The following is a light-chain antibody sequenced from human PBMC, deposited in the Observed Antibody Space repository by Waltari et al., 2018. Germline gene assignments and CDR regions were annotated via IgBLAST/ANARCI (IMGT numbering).Light chain of an antibody. CDR1: SSSVGNYDL. V-gene: IGLV2-23*02. CDR2: EVI. Sequence: QSALTQPASVSGTPGQSITIPFPGTSSSVGNYDLVSWYHQPPGKAPKLLVCEVIKRPSGVSSRFSGSKSGNTASLTISGLQAEDEADYYCCSYAGLGTYVFGSGTKVTVL. J-gene: IGLJ1*01. CDR3: CSYAGLGTYV.